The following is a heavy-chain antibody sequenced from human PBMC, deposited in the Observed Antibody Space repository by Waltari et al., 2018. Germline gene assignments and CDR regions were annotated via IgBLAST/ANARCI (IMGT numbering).Heavy chain of an antibody. CDR2: IYYSGST. CDR3: AGDGGYCSGGSCLPLLDY. Sequence: QVQLQESGPGLVKPSETLSLTCAVSGGSISSHYWSWIRQPPGKGLEWIGYIYYSGSTNYTPAVKSRVTTSVDTSKEQFSLNLCSVTAADTAVYYCAGDGGYCSGGSCLPLLDYWGQGTLVTVSS. CDR1: GGSISSHY. D-gene: IGHD2-15*01. V-gene: IGHV4-59*11. J-gene: IGHJ4*02.